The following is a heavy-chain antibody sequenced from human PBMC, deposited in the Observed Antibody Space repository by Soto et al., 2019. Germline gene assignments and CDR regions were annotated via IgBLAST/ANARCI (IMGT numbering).Heavy chain of an antibody. J-gene: IGHJ5*02. D-gene: IGHD2-2*01. CDR1: GYTFTSYG. V-gene: IGHV1-18*01. CDR2: ISAYNGNT. Sequence: ASVKVSCKASGYTFTSYGISWVRQAPGQGLEWMGWISAYNGNTNYAQKLQGRVTMTTDTSTSTAYMELRSLRSDDTAVYYCARVPHCSSTSCLAGGGWFDPWGQGTLVTVS. CDR3: ARVPHCSSTSCLAGGGWFDP.